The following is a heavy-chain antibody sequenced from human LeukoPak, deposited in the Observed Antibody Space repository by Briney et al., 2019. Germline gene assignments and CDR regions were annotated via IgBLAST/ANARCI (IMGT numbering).Heavy chain of an antibody. CDR1: GFTFSSYD. J-gene: IGHJ4*02. D-gene: IGHD3-10*01. Sequence: GGSLRLSCAASGFTFSSYDMSWVRQAPGKGLEWVSSISGSGGTTYYADSVKGRFTISRDNSKNTLYLQMNSLRAEDTAVYYCAKDSTYYYGAESFPHDYWGQGTLVTVSS. V-gene: IGHV3-23*01. CDR2: ISGSGGTT. CDR3: AKDSTYYYGAESFPHDY.